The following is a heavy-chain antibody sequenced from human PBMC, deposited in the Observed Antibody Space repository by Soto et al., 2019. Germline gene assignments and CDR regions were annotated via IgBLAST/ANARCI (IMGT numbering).Heavy chain of an antibody. CDR1: GFTFTSSA. J-gene: IGHJ5*02. Sequence: ASVKVSCKASGFTFTSSAIQWVRQARGQRLEWIGWIVVGSGNTNYAQKFQERVTITRDMSTSTAYMELRSLRSDDTAVYYCARGGDCISTRCPNWFDPWGQGTLVTVSS. V-gene: IGHV1-58*02. CDR2: IVVGSGNT. D-gene: IGHD2-2*03. CDR3: ARGGDCISTRCPNWFDP.